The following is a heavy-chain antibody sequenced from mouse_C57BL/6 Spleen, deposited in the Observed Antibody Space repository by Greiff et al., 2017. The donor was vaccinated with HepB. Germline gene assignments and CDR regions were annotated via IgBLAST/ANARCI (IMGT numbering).Heavy chain of an antibody. D-gene: IGHD2-3*01. J-gene: IGHJ4*01. CDR3: ARPDGYYVGAMDY. CDR2: IHPNSGST. CDR1: GYTFTSYW. Sequence: QVHVKQPGAELVKPGASVKLSCKASGYTFTSYWMHWVKQRPGQGLEWIGMIHPNSGSTNYNEKFKSKATLTVDKSSSTAYMQLSSLTSEDSAVYYCARPDGYYVGAMDYWGQGTSVTVSS. V-gene: IGHV1-64*01.